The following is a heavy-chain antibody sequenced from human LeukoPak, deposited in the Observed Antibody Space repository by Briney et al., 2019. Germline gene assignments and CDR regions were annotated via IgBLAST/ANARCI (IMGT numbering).Heavy chain of an antibody. CDR1: GASITTYC. V-gene: IGHV4-4*07. CDR2: IHNSGSP. J-gene: IGHJ4*02. D-gene: IGHD6-19*01. CDR3: AIDLGNVGWLIDY. Sequence: ASETLSLTCSVSGASITTYCWSWIRQSAGKGLEWIGRIHNSGSPHYNPSLTGRVTMSLDPSKNQSSLKPSSVTAPDTAVYYCAIDLGNVGWLIDYWGQGTRVTVSS.